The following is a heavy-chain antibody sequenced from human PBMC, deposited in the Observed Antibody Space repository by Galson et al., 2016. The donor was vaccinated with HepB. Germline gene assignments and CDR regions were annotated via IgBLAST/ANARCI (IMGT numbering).Heavy chain of an antibody. V-gene: IGHV3-74*01. D-gene: IGHD3-16*01. CDR1: GFRFNFGDSY. J-gene: IGHJ4*02. CDR2: IMKEGSML. Sequence: SLRLSCAGSGFRFNFGDSYFHWVRQAPGKGLVWVSRIMKEGSMLSYADSVKCRFTISRDNAKNTVYLQMNSLRAEDTAIYYCARDGGNHNFDFWGQGTLVAVSS. CDR3: ARDGGNHNFDF.